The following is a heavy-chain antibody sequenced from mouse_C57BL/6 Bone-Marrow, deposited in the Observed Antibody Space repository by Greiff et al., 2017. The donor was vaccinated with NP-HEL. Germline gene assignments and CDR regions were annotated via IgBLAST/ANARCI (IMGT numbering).Heavy chain of an antibody. J-gene: IGHJ2*01. CDR2: IYPGDGDT. V-gene: IGHV1-80*01. CDR1: GYAFSSYW. Sequence: QVQLKESGAELVKPGASVKISCKASGYAFSSYWMNWVKQRPGKGLEWIGQIYPGDGDTNYNGKFKGKATLTADKSSSTAYMQLSSLTSEDSAVYFCAANYYGSSDADYWGQGTTLTVSS. D-gene: IGHD1-1*01. CDR3: AANYYGSSDADY.